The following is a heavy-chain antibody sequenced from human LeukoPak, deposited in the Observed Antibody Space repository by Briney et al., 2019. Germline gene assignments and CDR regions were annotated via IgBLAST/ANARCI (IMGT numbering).Heavy chain of an antibody. CDR2: IIPIFGTA. J-gene: IGHJ6*03. Sequence: GASVKVSCKASGGTFSSYAISWVRQAPGQGLEWMGGIIPIFGTANYAQKFQGRVTITADESTSTAYMELSSLRSEDTAVYYCARVSDYSLNYYYYMDVWGKGTTVTVSS. CDR1: GGTFSSYA. CDR3: ARVSDYSLNYYYYMDV. D-gene: IGHD4-11*01. V-gene: IGHV1-69*13.